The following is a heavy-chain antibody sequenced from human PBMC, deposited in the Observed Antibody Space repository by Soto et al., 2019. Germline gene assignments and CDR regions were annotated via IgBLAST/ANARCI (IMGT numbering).Heavy chain of an antibody. Sequence: QVQLEQSGAEVKKSGSSVKVSCKASGGTLSDHGVAWLRQAPGQGLEWMGGTIPVFNTAKYAQKFQGRVNVTADKFTNIAYMELSSLRSEDTAFYFCARGVYGSGNYYTGPSAFDIWGQGTMVIVSS. CDR1: GGTLSDHG. V-gene: IGHV1-69*06. CDR2: TIPVFNTA. CDR3: ARGVYGSGNYYTGPSAFDI. D-gene: IGHD3-10*01. J-gene: IGHJ3*02.